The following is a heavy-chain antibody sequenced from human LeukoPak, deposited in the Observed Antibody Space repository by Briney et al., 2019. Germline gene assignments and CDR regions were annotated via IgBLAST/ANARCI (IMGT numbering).Heavy chain of an antibody. CDR1: GFTVSSNY. J-gene: IGHJ4*02. D-gene: IGHD6-19*01. CDR2: IYDSGTT. Sequence: GGSLRLSCATSGFTVSSNYMSWVRQAPGKGLEWVSVIYDSGTTYYADSVKGRFLIFRDTSRNTVDLQMNGLRVEDTAVYYCAGRRSSGWYAYRGQGTLVTVSS. CDR3: AGRRSSGWYAY. V-gene: IGHV3-53*01.